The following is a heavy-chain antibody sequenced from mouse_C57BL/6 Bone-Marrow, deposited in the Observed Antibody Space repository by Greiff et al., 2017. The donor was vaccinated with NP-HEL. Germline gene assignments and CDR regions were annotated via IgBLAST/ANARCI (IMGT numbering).Heavy chain of an antibody. V-gene: IGHV5-9*01. CDR2: ISGGGGNT. CDR3: ARHPYGTPYYFDY. Sequence: EVQVVESGGGLVKPGGSLKLSCAASGFTFSSYTMSWVRQTPEKRLEWVATISGGGGNTYYPDSVKGRFTISRDNAKNTLYLQMSSLRSEDTALYYCARHPYGTPYYFDYWGQGTTLTVSS. J-gene: IGHJ2*01. D-gene: IGHD1-1*01. CDR1: GFTFSSYT.